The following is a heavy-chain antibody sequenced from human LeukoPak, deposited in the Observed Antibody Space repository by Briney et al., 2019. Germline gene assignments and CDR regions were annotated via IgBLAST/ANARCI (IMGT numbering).Heavy chain of an antibody. Sequence: PSGTLSLTCTVSGGSFSSRPYYWSWIRQPAGKGLEWIGYIYYSGSTNYNPSLKSRVTISVDTSKNQFSLKLSSVTAADTAVYYCARVVAVAGIYYYYYMDVWGKGTTVTISS. CDR3: ARVVAVAGIYYYYYMDV. V-gene: IGHV4-61*10. D-gene: IGHD6-19*01. J-gene: IGHJ6*03. CDR2: IYYSGST. CDR1: GGSFSSRPYY.